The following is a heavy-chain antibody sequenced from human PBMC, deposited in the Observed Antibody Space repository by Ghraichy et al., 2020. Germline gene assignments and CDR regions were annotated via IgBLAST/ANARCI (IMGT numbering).Heavy chain of an antibody. CDR3: AHRTSGLGIWFGETSGAFDI. Sequence: SGPTLVKPTQTLTLTCTFSGFSLSTSGVGVGWIRQPPGKALEWLALIYWNDDKRYSPSLKSRLTITKDTSKNQVVLTMTNMDPVDTATYYCAHRTSGLGIWFGETSGAFDIWGQGTMVTVSS. CDR1: GFSLSTSGVG. V-gene: IGHV2-5*01. CDR2: IYWNDDK. J-gene: IGHJ3*02. D-gene: IGHD3-10*01.